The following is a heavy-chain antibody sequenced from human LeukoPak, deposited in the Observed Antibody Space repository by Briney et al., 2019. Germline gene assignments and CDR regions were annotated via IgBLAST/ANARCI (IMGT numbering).Heavy chain of an antibody. CDR3: ASSDSSGYYYSLDY. CDR2: IIPIFGTA. J-gene: IGHJ4*02. Sequence: SVKVSCKASGGTFSSYAICWGRQAPGQGLEWMGGIIPIFGTANYAQKFQGRVTITTDESTSTAYMELSSLRSEDTAVYYCASSDSSGYYYSLDYWGQGTLVTVSS. CDR1: GGTFSSYA. D-gene: IGHD3-22*01. V-gene: IGHV1-69*05.